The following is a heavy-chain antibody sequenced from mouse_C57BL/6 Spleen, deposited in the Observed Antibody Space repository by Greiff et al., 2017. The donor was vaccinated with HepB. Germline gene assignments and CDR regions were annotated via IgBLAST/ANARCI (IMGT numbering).Heavy chain of an antibody. Sequence: QVQLQQPGAELVKPGASVKLSCKASGYTFTSYWMHWVKQRPGQGLEWIGMIHPNSGSTNYNEKFKSKATLTVDKSSSTAYMQLSSLTSEDSAVYYCARGLLRGTWFAYWGQGTLVTVSA. CDR2: IHPNSGST. J-gene: IGHJ3*01. CDR3: ARGLLRGTWFAY. CDR1: GYTFTSYW. D-gene: IGHD2-3*01. V-gene: IGHV1-64*01.